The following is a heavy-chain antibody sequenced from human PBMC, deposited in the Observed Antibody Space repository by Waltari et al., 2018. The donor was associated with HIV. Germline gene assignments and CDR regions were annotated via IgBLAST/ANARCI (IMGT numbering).Heavy chain of an antibody. CDR1: GLTFTNYG. V-gene: IGHV3-23*01. Sequence: EVQLLESGGGLVPPGGSLRLSCVVSGLTFTNYGLCWVRQAPGKGLEWVSGFSGSGGNTYYANSVKGRFTISRDNSKNTLYLQMISLRAEETAIYYCARARILVATIEDLDYWGHGTLVSVSS. CDR3: ARARILVATIEDLDY. CDR2: FSGSGGNT. D-gene: IGHD5-12*01. J-gene: IGHJ4*01.